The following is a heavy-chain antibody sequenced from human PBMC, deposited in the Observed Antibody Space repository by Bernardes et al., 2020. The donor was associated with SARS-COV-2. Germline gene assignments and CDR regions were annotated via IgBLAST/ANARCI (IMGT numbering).Heavy chain of an antibody. V-gene: IGHV3-23*01. CDR2: MSGSGFNT. J-gene: IGHJ6*02. CDR1: GFNFIHYA. Sequence: GGSLRLSCAASGFNFIHYAMNWVRQAPGKGLEWVSVMSGSGFNTHYADTVKGRFTVSRDTSNNMVYLQLSNLRVEDTAIYYCAKEGRFGEPDARYGLDVWGQGTTVTVSS. D-gene: IGHD3-16*01. CDR3: AKEGRFGEPDARYGLDV.